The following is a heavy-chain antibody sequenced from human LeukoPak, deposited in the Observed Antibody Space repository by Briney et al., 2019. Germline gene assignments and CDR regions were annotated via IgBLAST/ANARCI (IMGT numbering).Heavy chain of an antibody. CDR3: ARDFGGYEDY. CDR1: GFTFSDSY. D-gene: IGHD5-12*01. V-gene: IGHV3-11*01. CDR2: ISTSGGTT. J-gene: IGHJ4*02. Sequence: GGSLRLYCAASGFTFSDSYMTWIRQAPGKGLEWISYISTSGGTTYYADSLKGRLTISRDNAKNSLYLQMNSLRVEDTAVYYCARDFGGYEDYWGQGTLVTVSS.